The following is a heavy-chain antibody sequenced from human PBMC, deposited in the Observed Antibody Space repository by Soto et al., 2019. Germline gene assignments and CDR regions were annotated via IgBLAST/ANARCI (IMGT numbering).Heavy chain of an antibody. D-gene: IGHD2-2*01. CDR2: IIPIFGTA. CDR1: GGTFSSYA. CDR3: ARETYYCSSTSCYFSGWFDP. Sequence: SVKVSCKASGGTFSSYAISWVRQAPGQGLEWMGGIIPIFGTANYAQKFQGRVTITADESTSTAYMELSSLRSEDTAVYYCARETYYCSSTSCYFSGWFDPWGQGTLVTVSS. J-gene: IGHJ5*02. V-gene: IGHV1-69*13.